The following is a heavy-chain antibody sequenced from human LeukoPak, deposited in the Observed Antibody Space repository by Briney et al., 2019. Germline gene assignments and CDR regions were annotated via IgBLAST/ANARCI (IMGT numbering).Heavy chain of an antibody. CDR1: GFTFSDSY. CDR3: VQGWRDN. CDR2: INQDSSEK. V-gene: IGHV3-7*01. J-gene: IGHJ4*02. D-gene: IGHD2-15*01. Sequence: GGSLRLSCAASGFTFSDSYMTWVRQAPGKGLEWVANINQDSSEKYYVDSVKGRFTISRDNAKNSSYLQLNTLRPEDTAVYYCVQGWRDNWGQGTLVTVSS.